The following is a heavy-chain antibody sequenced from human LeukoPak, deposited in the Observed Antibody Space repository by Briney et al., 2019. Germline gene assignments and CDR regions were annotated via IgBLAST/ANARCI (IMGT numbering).Heavy chain of an antibody. CDR2: IYHSGST. J-gene: IGHJ4*02. CDR1: GGSISSSNW. D-gene: IGHD1-14*01. Sequence: SGTLSLTCAVSGGSISSSNWWSWVRQPPGKGLEWIGEIYHSGSTNYNPSLKSRVTISVDRSKNQFSLKLSSVTAADTAVYYCARHEEPILYYFDYWGQGTLVTVSS. V-gene: IGHV4-4*02. CDR3: ARHEEPILYYFDY.